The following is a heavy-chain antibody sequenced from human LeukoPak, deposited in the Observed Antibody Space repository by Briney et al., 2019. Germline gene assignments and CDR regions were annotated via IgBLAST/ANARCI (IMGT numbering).Heavy chain of an antibody. CDR1: GFTFSSYD. CDR3: ARAHRYYYDSSDGWYFDL. V-gene: IGHV3-13*01. CDR2: IGTAGDT. Sequence: PGGSLRLSCAASGFTFSSYDMHWVRQATGKVLGWVSAIGTAGDTYYPGSVKGRFTISRENAKNSLYLQMNSLRAGDTAVYYCARAHRYYYDSSDGWYFDLWGRGTLVTVSS. J-gene: IGHJ2*01. D-gene: IGHD3-22*01.